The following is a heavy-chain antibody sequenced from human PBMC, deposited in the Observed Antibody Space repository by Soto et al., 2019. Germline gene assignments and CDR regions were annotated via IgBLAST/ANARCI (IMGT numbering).Heavy chain of an antibody. J-gene: IGHJ6*02. CDR2: IYPGDSDT. D-gene: IGHD6-13*01. V-gene: IGHV5-51*01. CDR3: ATHIADGRFSSDGMDV. CDR1: GYSFTSYW. Sequence: GESLKISCKGSGYSFTSYWIGWVRQMPGKGLEWMGIIYPGDSDTRYSPSFQGQVTISADKSISTAYLQWSSLKASDTAMYYCATHIADGRFSSDGMDVWGQGTTVTVSS.